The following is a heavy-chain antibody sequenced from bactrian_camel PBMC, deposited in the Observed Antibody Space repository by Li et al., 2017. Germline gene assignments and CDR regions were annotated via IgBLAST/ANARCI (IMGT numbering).Heavy chain of an antibody. J-gene: IGHJ6*01. D-gene: IGHD5*01. Sequence: HVQLVESGGGSVQPGGSLRLSCVVSGFRFSIYDMNWFRQAPGNECEAVSVIISDGRTYYADSVKGRFTISRDDAKNTLYLQLNSLKTEDTATYYCAKDTTGWARSFDSLGQGTQVTVS. CDR3: AKDTTGWARSFDS. V-gene: IGHV3S1*01. CDR1: GFRFSIYD. CDR2: IISDGRT.